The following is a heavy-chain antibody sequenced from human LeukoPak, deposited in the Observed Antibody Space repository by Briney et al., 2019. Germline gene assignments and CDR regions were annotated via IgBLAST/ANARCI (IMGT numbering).Heavy chain of an antibody. CDR3: ARAMDY. CDR2: IKQDGSEK. CDR1: GFTLSSYA. J-gene: IGHJ4*02. V-gene: IGHV3-7*03. Sequence: GRSLRLSCAASGFTLSSYAMHWVRQAPGKGLEWVANIKQDGSEKYYVDSVKGRFTISRDNAKNSMYLQMNSLRAEDTAVYYCARAMDYWGQGTLVTVSS.